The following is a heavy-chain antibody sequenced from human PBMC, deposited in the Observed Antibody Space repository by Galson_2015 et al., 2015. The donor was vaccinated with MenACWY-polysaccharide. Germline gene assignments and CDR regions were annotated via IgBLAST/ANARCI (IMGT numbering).Heavy chain of an antibody. CDR3: SRDPTRCRPHYYYEYMDI. Sequence: SLRLSCAASGFTFSSYRMNWVRQAPGKGLEWVACINRGGSAIYYADSVKGRFTISRDNDKNSLFLQMNSLRAEDTAVYFCSRDPTRCRPHYYYEYMDIWGKGTTVTVSS. D-gene: IGHD3-22*01. V-gene: IGHV3-48*01. J-gene: IGHJ6*03. CDR2: INRGGSAI. CDR1: GFTFSSYR.